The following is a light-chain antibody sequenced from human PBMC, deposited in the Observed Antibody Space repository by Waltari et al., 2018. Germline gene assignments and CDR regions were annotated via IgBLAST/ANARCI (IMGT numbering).Light chain of an antibody. CDR2: EDD. V-gene: IGLV6-57*03. J-gene: IGLJ2*01. Sequence: FMLTQPHSVSESPGKPVSISCTRSSGSIASNSVQWYHHRPGSAPTIVIYEDDQSPSGVPDRFSGSIDSSSNSASLTISGLETEDEADYYCQSYDASVIFGGGTRLTVL. CDR3: QSYDASVI. CDR1: SGSIASNS.